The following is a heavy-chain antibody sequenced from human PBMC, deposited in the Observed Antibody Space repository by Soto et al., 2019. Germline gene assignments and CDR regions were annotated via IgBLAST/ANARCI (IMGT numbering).Heavy chain of an antibody. CDR3: ATTVMGNYYYGLDV. D-gene: IGHD7-27*01. CDR1: GGTFSRYA. Sequence: QVQLVQSGAEVKKPGSSVKVSCKASGGTFSRYAITWVRQAPGQGLEWMGGIIPIFGTANYAQKFQGRVTISADDSTSTAYIELSSLRSEDTAVFYCATTVMGNYYYGLDVWCQGTTVTVSS. CDR2: IIPIFGTA. V-gene: IGHV1-69*12. J-gene: IGHJ6*02.